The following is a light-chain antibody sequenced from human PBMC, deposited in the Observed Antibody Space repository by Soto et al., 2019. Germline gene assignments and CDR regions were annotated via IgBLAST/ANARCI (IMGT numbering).Light chain of an antibody. Sequence: QCVLTQPASVSGSPGQSITLLCTGTSSDFGIYNSVSWYQQHPGKAPKLMIHDVTNRPSGVSSRFSGSRSGNTASLTISGLQAEDEADYYCSSFTSSSSYVFGPGTXVTVL. CDR1: SSDFGIYNS. V-gene: IGLV2-14*01. CDR2: DVT. CDR3: SSFTSSSSYV. J-gene: IGLJ1*01.